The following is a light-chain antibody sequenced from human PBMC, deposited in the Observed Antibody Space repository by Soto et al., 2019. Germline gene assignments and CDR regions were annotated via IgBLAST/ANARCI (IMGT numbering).Light chain of an antibody. Sequence: QSVLTQPPSVSAAPGQKVTISCSGSSSNIGNSYVSWYQQLPGTAPKLLIYENNKRPSGIPDRFSGSKSGTSATLGITGLQTGDEADYYCGTWDSSLTVWVFGGGTKLTV. J-gene: IGLJ3*02. CDR1: SSNIGNSY. CDR3: GTWDSSLTVWV. CDR2: ENN. V-gene: IGLV1-51*02.